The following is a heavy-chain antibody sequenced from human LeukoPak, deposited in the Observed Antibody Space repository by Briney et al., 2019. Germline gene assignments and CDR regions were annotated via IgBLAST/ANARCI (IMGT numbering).Heavy chain of an antibody. CDR3: TTDPIEIVWAKEFDY. Sequence: PGGSLRLSCAASGFTFSDAWMSWVRQAPGKGLEWVGRIKSKTDGGTTDYAAPVKGRFTISRDDSENTLYLQMNSLKTEDTAVYYCTTDPIEIVWAKEFDYWGQGTLVTVSS. J-gene: IGHJ4*02. V-gene: IGHV3-15*01. D-gene: IGHD5-24*01. CDR2: IKSKTDGGTT. CDR1: GFTFSDAW.